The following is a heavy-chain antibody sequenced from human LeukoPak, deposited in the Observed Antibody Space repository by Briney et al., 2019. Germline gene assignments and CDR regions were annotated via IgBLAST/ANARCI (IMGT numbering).Heavy chain of an antibody. CDR3: ARAKAVTYSSSWYTPFFFNR. CDR1: SGSISTSNYY. Sequence: SETLSLTCTVSSGSISTSNYYWGWVRQPPGKGLEWIGSIYYSGSTYYNPSLKSRVSISVDTSKNQFSLKLSSVTAADTAVYYCARAKAVTYSSSWYTPFFFNRWGQGTLVTVSS. D-gene: IGHD6-13*01. CDR2: IYYSGST. J-gene: IGHJ4*02. V-gene: IGHV4-39*07.